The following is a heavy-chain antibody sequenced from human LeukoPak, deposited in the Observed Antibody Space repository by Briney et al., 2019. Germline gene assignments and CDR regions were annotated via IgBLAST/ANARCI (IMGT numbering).Heavy chain of an antibody. CDR2: IYSGGST. CDR3: ARDMGTGTRSYNYYLAV. CDR1: GFTVSSNY. Sequence: GGSLRLSCAASGFTVSSNYMSWVRQAPGKGLEWVSVIYSGGSTYYADSVKGRFTISRDNSKNTLYLQMNSLRAEDTAVYYCARDMGTGTRSYNYYLAVWGKGTTVTVSS. J-gene: IGHJ6*03. D-gene: IGHD1-7*01. V-gene: IGHV3-53*01.